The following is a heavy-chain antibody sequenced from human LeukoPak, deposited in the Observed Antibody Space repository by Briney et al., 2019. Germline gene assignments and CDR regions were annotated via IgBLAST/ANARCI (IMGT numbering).Heavy chain of an antibody. J-gene: IGHJ4*02. D-gene: IGHD1-26*01. Sequence: GGSLRLSRAASGFTFSSYAMSWVRQAPGKGLEWVSAISGSGGSTYYADSVKGRFTISRDNSKNTLYLQMNSLRAEDTAVYYCARQVPSGSYFTFDYWGQGTLVTVSS. CDR1: GFTFSSYA. V-gene: IGHV3-23*01. CDR2: ISGSGGST. CDR3: ARQVPSGSYFTFDY.